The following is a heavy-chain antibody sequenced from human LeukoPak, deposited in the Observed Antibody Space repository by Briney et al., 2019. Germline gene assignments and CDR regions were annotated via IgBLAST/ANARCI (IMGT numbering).Heavy chain of an antibody. J-gene: IGHJ4*02. Sequence: GGSLRLSCAASGFSVSSNFMSWVRQAPGKGLEWVSVIYSGGTTYYADSVKGRFTISRDNSKNTLYLQMNSLRAEDTAVYYCARAMRGYSYILEHWGQGTLVTVSS. CDR1: GFSVSSNF. V-gene: IGHV3-53*01. CDR2: IYSGGTT. D-gene: IGHD5-18*01. CDR3: ARAMRGYSYILEH.